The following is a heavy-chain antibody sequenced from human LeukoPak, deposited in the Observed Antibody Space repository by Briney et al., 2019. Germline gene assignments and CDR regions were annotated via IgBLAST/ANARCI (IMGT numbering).Heavy chain of an antibody. CDR3: ARTKNSYGYAAFDY. J-gene: IGHJ4*02. Sequence: ASVKVSCKASGGTFSSYAISWVRQAPGQGPEWMGGIIPIFGTANYAQKFQGRVTITADKSTSTAYMELSSLRSEDTAVYYCARTKNSYGYAAFDYWGQGTLVTVSS. D-gene: IGHD5-18*01. CDR1: GGTFSSYA. CDR2: IIPIFGTA. V-gene: IGHV1-69*06.